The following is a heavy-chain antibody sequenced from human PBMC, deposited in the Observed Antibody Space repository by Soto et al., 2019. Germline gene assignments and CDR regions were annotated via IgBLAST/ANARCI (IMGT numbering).Heavy chain of an antibody. CDR3: ARDPFGTLDV. J-gene: IGHJ6*02. CDR1: GGSISSGDYY. CDR2: IYYSGST. Sequence: SETLSLTCTVSGGSISSGDYYWSLIRQPPGKGLEWIGYIYYSGSTYYNPSLKSRVTISVDTSKNQFSLKLRYVTAAETAVYYCARDPFGTLDVWGQGTTVTVSS. V-gene: IGHV4-30-4*01. D-gene: IGHD3-3*01.